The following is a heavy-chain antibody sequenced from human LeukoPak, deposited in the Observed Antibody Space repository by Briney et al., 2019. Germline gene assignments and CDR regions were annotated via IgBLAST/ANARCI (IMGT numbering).Heavy chain of an antibody. CDR3: AKASGSWFGGTDY. Sequence: HPGGSLRLSCAASGFTFSSYAMDWVRQAPGKGLEWVSAISGSGGSTYYADSVKGRFTISRDNSKTTLFLQMNSLRAEDTAVYYCAKASGSWFGGTDYWGQGTLVTVSS. D-gene: IGHD3-10*01. J-gene: IGHJ4*02. CDR2: ISGSGGST. CDR1: GFTFSSYA. V-gene: IGHV3-23*01.